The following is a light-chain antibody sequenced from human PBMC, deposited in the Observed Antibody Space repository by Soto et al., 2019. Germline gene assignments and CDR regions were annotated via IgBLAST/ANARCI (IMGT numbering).Light chain of an antibody. CDR1: SSNIGAGYD. V-gene: IGLV1-40*01. CDR2: GNS. J-gene: IGLJ1*01. Sequence: QSVLTQSPSVSGAPGQRVTISCTGSSSNIGAGYDVHWYQQPPGTAPKLLIYGNSNRPSGVPDRFSGSKSGTSASLAITGLQAEDEADYYCQSYDSSLSVYVFGTGTKVTVL. CDR3: QSYDSSLSVYV.